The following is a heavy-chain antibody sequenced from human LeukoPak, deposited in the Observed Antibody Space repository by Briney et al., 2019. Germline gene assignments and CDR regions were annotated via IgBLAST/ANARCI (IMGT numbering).Heavy chain of an antibody. Sequence: ASAKVSCKASGYSFTNYYMHWVRQAPGQGLEWMGIINPSAGGTSYAQKFQGRVTMTTDTSTSTIYMDLSSLRSEDTAVYYCAREKGGGLDYWGQGTLVTVSS. V-gene: IGHV1-46*01. CDR1: GYSFTNYY. D-gene: IGHD3-16*01. CDR3: AREKGGGLDY. J-gene: IGHJ4*02. CDR2: INPSAGGT.